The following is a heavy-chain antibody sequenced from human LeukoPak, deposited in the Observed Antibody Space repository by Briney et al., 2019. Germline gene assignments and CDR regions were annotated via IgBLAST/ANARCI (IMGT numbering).Heavy chain of an antibody. V-gene: IGHV3-23*01. CDR2: ISGSGGST. Sequence: GRSLRPACAAAGFTFSSYAMSWVRQAPGKGLEWVSAISGSGGSTYYADSVKGRFTISRDNSKNTLYLQMNSLRAEDTAVYYCAKDDSSVMGDYWGQGTLVTVSS. CDR1: GFTFSSYA. CDR3: AKDDSSVMGDY. J-gene: IGHJ4*02. D-gene: IGHD3-22*01.